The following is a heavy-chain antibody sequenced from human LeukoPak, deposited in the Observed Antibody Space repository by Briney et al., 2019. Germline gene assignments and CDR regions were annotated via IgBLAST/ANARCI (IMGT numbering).Heavy chain of an antibody. Sequence: GESLKISCKGSGYSFTSYWIGWVRQMPGKGLEWMGIIYPGGSDTRYSPSFQGQVTISADKSISTAYLQWSSLKASDTAMYYCASRDYYYDSSGYLNAFDIWGQGTMVTVSS. CDR3: ASRDYYYDSSGYLNAFDI. CDR1: GYSFTSYW. CDR2: IYPGGSDT. V-gene: IGHV5-51*01. D-gene: IGHD3-22*01. J-gene: IGHJ3*02.